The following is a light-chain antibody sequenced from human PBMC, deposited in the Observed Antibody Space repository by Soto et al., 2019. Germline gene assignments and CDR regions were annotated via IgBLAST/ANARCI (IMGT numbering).Light chain of an antibody. CDR3: NSYAGSNNWV. V-gene: IGLV2-8*01. CDR2: EVS. Sequence: QSALTQPASVSGSPGQSITISCTGTSSDVGGYNYVSWYQQHPGKAPKLMIYEVSKRPSGVPDRFSGSKSGNTASLTVSGLQAEDEAYYYCNSYAGSNNWVFGGGTKVTVL. CDR1: SSDVGGYNY. J-gene: IGLJ3*02.